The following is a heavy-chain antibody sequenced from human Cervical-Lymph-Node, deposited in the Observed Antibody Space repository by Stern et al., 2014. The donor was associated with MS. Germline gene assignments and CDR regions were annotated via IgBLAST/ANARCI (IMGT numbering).Heavy chain of an antibody. CDR2: ISADSGTT. Sequence: VQLVESGTEVKKPGASLIVSCKASGYTFTSYGISWVRQAPGQGLEWVGWISADSGTTKYAQNLRDRITLTRYTSTGTAYMELRTLRSEDTAVYYCARDKMHAFDYWGQGTLVSVSS. D-gene: IGHD2-8*01. CDR3: ARDKMHAFDY. CDR1: GYTFTSYG. J-gene: IGHJ4*02. V-gene: IGHV1-18*01.